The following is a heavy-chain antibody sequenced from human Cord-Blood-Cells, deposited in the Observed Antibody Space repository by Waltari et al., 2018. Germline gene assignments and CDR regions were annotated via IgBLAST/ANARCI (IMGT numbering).Heavy chain of an antibody. CDR1: GGSISSGGYY. D-gene: IGHD6-13*01. CDR3: ARRTRAADSWYQGDAFDI. J-gene: IGHJ3*02. V-gene: IGHV4-31*03. CDR2: IYYSGST. Sequence: QVQLQESGPGLVKPSQTPSLTCTVSGGSISSGGYYWSWIRQHPGKGLEWIGYIYYSGSTYYNPSLKSRVTISVDTSKNQFSLKLSSVTAADTAVYYCARRTRAADSWYQGDAFDIWGQGTMVTVSS.